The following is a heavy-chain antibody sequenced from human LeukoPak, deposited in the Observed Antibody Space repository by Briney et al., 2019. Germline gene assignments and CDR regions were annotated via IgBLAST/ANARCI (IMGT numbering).Heavy chain of an antibody. V-gene: IGHV3-21*01. J-gene: IGHJ4*02. Sequence: GGSLRLSCAASGFTLRSYTMNWVRQAPGKGLEWVSSIGISSNKIYYADSVKGRFIISRDNAKNTLYLQMNSLRAEDTAVYYCARELPFDYWGQGTLVTVSS. D-gene: IGHD2-15*01. CDR1: GFTLRSYT. CDR2: IGISSNKI. CDR3: ARELPFDY.